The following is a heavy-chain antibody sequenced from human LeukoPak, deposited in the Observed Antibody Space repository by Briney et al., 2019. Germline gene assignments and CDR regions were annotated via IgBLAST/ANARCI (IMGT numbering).Heavy chain of an antibody. D-gene: IGHD3-10*01. J-gene: IGHJ4*02. CDR3: ARGIRGVSDDTLDF. V-gene: IGHV3-30*03. CDR2: ISYDASNK. Sequence: GGSLRLSCAASGFTFSSYGMHWVRQAPGKGLEWVAVISYDASNKFYADSVKGRFTISRDNSKNMLYLHTNSLRPEDTAVFYCARGIRGVSDDTLDFWGQGTLVTVSS. CDR1: GFTFSSYG.